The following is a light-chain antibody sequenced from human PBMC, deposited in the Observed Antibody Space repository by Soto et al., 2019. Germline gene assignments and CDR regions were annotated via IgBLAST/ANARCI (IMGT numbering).Light chain of an antibody. CDR2: DAS. CDR1: QSISNR. J-gene: IGKJ5*01. CDR3: QQRSNWPIT. V-gene: IGKV1-5*01. Sequence: IQMTQSPSTLSASVGYGFTITCRASQSISNRLAWYQQRPGKAPKYLIYDASTLDSGAPSRFSGSGYGTEFNLTISSLETEEFAVYYCQQRSNWPITFGQGTRLEIK.